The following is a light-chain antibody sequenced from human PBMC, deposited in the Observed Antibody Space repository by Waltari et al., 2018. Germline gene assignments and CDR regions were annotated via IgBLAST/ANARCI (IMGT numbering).Light chain of an antibody. Sequence: DIQMTQSPSSLSASVGDRVTIACRANQSIFIYLNWYQHKSGKGPMLLIFAASNLQSGVPSRFSGSGSGTDFTLTINGVQPEDFATYFCQQSYTSPPEAPTFGQGTKLEIK. CDR1: QSIFIY. J-gene: IGKJ2*01. CDR2: AAS. CDR3: QQSYTSPPEAPT. V-gene: IGKV1-39*01.